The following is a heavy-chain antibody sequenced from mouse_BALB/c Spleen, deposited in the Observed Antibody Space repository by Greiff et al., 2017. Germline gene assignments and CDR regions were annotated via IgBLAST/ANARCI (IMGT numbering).Heavy chain of an antibody. J-gene: IGHJ3*01. CDR1: GFTFSSYT. V-gene: IGHV5-12-2*01. Sequence: EVMLVESGGGLVQPGGSLKLSCAASGFTFSSYTMSWVRQTPEKRLEWVAYISNGGGSTYYPDTVKGRFTISRDNAKNTLYLQMSSLKSEDTAMYYCARQDYGNPWFAYWGQGTLVTVSA. D-gene: IGHD2-1*01. CDR3: ARQDYGNPWFAY. CDR2: ISNGGGST.